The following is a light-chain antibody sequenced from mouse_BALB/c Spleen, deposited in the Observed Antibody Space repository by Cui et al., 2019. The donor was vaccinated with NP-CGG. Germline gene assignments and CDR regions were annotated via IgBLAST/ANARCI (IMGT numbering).Light chain of an antibody. V-gene: IGLV1*01. CDR1: TGAVTTNNY. CDR3: ALWYSNHWV. CDR2: GTN. Sequence: QAVVTRESALTTSPGETVTLTCRSSTGAVTTNNYANWVQEKPDHLFTGLIGGTNNRAPGVPARFSGSLIGDKAALTITGAQTEDEAIYFCALWYSNHWVFGGGTKVTVI. J-gene: IGLJ1*01.